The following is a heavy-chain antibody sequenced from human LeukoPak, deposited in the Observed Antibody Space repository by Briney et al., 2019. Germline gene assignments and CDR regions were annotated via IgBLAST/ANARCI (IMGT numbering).Heavy chain of an antibody. CDR2: IYHSGST. CDR1: GGSISSYY. Sequence: SETLSLTCTVSGGSISSYYWGWIRQPPGKGLEWIGSIYHSGSTYYNPSLKSRVTISVDTSKNQFSLKLSSVTAADTAVYYCARDGTDYGMDVWGQGTTVTVSS. V-gene: IGHV4-38-2*02. J-gene: IGHJ6*02. D-gene: IGHD6-13*01. CDR3: ARDGTDYGMDV.